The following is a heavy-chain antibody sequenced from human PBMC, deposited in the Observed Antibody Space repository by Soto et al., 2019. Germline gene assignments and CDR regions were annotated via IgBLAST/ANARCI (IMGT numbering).Heavy chain of an antibody. CDR1: GGSISSGGYY. CDR3: ARDMLAAAGYYYYGMDV. Sequence: SETLSLTCTVSGGSISSGGYYWSWIRQHPGKGLEWIGYIYYSGSTYYNPSLKSRVTISVDTSKNQFSLKLSSVTAADTAVYYCARDMLAAAGYYYYGMDVWGQGTSVTVSS. J-gene: IGHJ6*02. V-gene: IGHV4-31*03. D-gene: IGHD6-13*01. CDR2: IYYSGST.